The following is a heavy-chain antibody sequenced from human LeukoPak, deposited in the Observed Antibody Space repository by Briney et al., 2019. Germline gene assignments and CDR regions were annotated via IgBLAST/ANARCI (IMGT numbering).Heavy chain of an antibody. J-gene: IGHJ4*02. CDR3: ARNEWADY. CDR1: GFTFSNFA. CDR2: ISSSSRTI. V-gene: IGHV3-48*02. Sequence: GGSLRLSCAASGFTFSNFAMTWVRQAPGKGPEWVSYISSSSRTIYYADSVKGRFTISRDNAKNSLYLQMNSLRDEDTAVYYCARNEWADYWGQGTLVTVSS. D-gene: IGHD1-26*01.